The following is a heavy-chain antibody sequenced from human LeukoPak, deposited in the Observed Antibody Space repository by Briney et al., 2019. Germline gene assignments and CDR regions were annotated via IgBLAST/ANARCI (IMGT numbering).Heavy chain of an antibody. V-gene: IGHV3-30-3*01. CDR2: ISYDGSNK. J-gene: IGHJ4*02. CDR3: ASGVSGYYYIDY. CDR1: GFTFSSYA. Sequence: GGSLRLSCVASGFTFSSYAMHWVRQAPGKGLEWVAVISYDGSNKYYADSVKGRFTISRDNSKNTLYLQMNSLRAGDTAVYYCASGVSGYYYIDYWGQGTLVTVSS. D-gene: IGHD3-22*01.